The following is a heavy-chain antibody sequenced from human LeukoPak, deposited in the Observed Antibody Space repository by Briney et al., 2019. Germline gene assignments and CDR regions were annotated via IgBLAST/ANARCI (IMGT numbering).Heavy chain of an antibody. CDR2: IYYSGST. J-gene: IGHJ3*02. Sequence: SETLSLTCTVSGGSISSGGYYWSWLRQHPGKGLEWIGYIYYSGSTYYNPSLKSRVTISVDTSKNQFSLKLSSVTAADTAVYYCARVEDEYSSSSGAFDIWGQGTMVTVSS. D-gene: IGHD6-6*01. CDR1: GGSISSGGYY. CDR3: ARVEDEYSSSSGAFDI. V-gene: IGHV4-31*03.